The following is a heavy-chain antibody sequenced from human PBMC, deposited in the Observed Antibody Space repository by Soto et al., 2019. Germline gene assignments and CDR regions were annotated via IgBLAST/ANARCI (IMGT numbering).Heavy chain of an antibody. D-gene: IGHD6-6*01. CDR1: GFTFITYD. CDR2: MNPNNGNA. V-gene: IGHV1-8*01. J-gene: IGHJ5*02. Sequence: ASVKVSCKASGFTFITYDFSWVRQAAGQGLEWMGWMNPNNGNAGFAQKFRGRINMTRNTSISTAYLELSSLRSDDSAVYFCAREPSSSSINWFDTWGQGTLVTVYS. CDR3: AREPSSSSINWFDT.